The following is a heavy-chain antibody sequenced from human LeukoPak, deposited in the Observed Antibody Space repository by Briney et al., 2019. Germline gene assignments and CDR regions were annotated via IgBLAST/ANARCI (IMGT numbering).Heavy chain of an antibody. Sequence: SETLSLTCTVSGGSISSGDYYWRWIRQPPGKGLEWVGYIYCSGSTYYNPSLKSRVTISVDTSKNQFSLKLSSVTAADTAVYYCARVGSGYYFSYYYYGMDVWGQGTTVTVSS. J-gene: IGHJ6*02. CDR1: GGSISSGDYY. D-gene: IGHD3-22*01. V-gene: IGHV4-30-4*01. CDR2: IYCSGST. CDR3: ARVGSGYYFSYYYYGMDV.